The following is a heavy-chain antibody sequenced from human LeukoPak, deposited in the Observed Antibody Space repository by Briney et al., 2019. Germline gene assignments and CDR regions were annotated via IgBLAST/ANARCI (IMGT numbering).Heavy chain of an antibody. Sequence: PSETLSLTCTVSGGSISSYYWSRIRQPPGKGLEWIGYIYYSGSTNYNPSLKSRVTISVDTSKNQFSLKLSSVTAEDTAVYYCARDQDSGSYSWYFDLWGRGTLVTVSS. CDR2: IYYSGST. J-gene: IGHJ2*01. CDR1: GGSISSYY. CDR3: ARDQDSGSYSWYFDL. V-gene: IGHV4-59*01. D-gene: IGHD1-26*01.